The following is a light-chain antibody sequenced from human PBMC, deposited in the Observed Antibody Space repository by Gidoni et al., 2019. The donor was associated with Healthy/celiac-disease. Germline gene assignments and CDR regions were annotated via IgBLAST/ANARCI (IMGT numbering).Light chain of an antibody. Sequence: IVMTQSPATLSVSPGERATLSCRASQSVSSNLAWYQQKPGQAPRLLIYGASTRATGIPARFSGSWSGTEFTLTISSLQAEYVAVYYCQQYNNWPETFGQGTKVEIK. CDR2: GAS. J-gene: IGKJ1*01. CDR3: QQYNNWPET. V-gene: IGKV3-15*01. CDR1: QSVSSN.